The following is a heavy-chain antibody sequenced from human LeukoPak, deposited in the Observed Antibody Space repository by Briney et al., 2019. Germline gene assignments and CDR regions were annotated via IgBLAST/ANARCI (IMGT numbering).Heavy chain of an antibody. V-gene: IGHV3-33*06. CDR3: AKSFRESDYYFGLDV. D-gene: IGHD3-10*01. J-gene: IGHJ6*02. CDR1: GFTFSSYC. Sequence: GSLRLSCAAAGFTFSSYCMHWVRPAPGKGLEWGAILWYDGSDKYYADSVKGRSTISRDNSKNTLYLQMNSLRAEDTAVYYCAKSFRESDYYFGLDVWGQGTTVTVSS. CDR2: LWYDGSDK.